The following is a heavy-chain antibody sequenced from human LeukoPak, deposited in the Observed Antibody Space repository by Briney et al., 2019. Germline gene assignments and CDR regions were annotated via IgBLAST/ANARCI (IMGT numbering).Heavy chain of an antibody. CDR3: ARDRGRTYNWNCPWFDP. CDR1: GGSISSGSYY. V-gene: IGHV4-61*02. CDR2: IYTSGST. Sequence: SETLSLTCTVSGGSISSGSYYWSWIRQPAGKGLEWIGRIYTSGSTNYNPSLKSRVTISVDTSKNQFSLKLSSVTAADTAVYYCARDRGRTYNWNCPWFDPWGQGTLVTVSS. J-gene: IGHJ5*02. D-gene: IGHD1-7*01.